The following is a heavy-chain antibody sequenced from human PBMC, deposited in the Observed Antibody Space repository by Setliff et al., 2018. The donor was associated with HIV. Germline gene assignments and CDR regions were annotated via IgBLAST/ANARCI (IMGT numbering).Heavy chain of an antibody. V-gene: IGHV4-34*01. Sequence: SETLSLTCGIYGGSFSDYCWSWIRQPPGKGLEWIGEINHSGRTKYNPSLKSRVTTSVDTSKNQFSLRLSSVTAADTAVYYCVRVSCSSWYSIPRNYYYSMDVWGEGTTVTVSS. CDR1: GGSFSDYC. D-gene: IGHD6-13*01. CDR2: INHSGRT. CDR3: VRVSCSSWYSIPRNYYYSMDV. J-gene: IGHJ6*03.